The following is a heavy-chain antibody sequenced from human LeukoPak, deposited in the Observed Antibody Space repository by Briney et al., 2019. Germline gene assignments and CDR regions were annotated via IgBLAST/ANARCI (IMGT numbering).Heavy chain of an antibody. CDR2: IYYSGGT. D-gene: IGHD3-22*01. CDR1: RGSITGSRYY. V-gene: IGHV4-39*01. J-gene: IGHJ1*01. Sequence: SETLSLTCTVSRGSITGSRYYWGWIRQPPGKGLEWIGTIYYSGGTYYNPSLKSRVTISVDTSKNQFSLKLSSVTAADTAVYYCARISSGYSLPYFQHWGQGTLVTVSS. CDR3: ARISSGYSLPYFQH.